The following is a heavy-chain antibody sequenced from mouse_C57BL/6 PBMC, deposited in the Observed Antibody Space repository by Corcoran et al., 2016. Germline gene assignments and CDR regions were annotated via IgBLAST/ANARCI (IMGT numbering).Heavy chain of an antibody. CDR3: ARFYYYGFDY. D-gene: IGHD1-1*01. CDR1: GYTFTTYG. CDR2: INTYSGVP. Sequence: QIQLVQSGPELKKPGETVKISCKASGYTFTTYGMSWVKQAPGKGLKWMGWINTYSGVPTYADDFKGRFAFSLETSASTAYLQINNLKNEDTATYFCARFYYYGFDYWGQGITLTVSS. V-gene: IGHV9-3*01. J-gene: IGHJ2*01.